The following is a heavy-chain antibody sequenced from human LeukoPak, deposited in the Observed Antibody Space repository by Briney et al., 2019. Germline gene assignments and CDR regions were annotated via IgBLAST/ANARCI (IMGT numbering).Heavy chain of an antibody. CDR2: ISYDGSNK. CDR1: GFTFSSYA. J-gene: IGHJ4*02. V-gene: IGHV3-30-3*01. CDR3: AKDPGRWLVGTFDY. Sequence: PGGSLRLSCAASGFTFSSYAMHWVRQAPGKGLEWVAVISYDGSNKYYADSVKGRFTISRDNSRNTLYLQMNSLRAEDTAVYYCAKDPGRWLVGTFDYWGQGTLVTVSS. D-gene: IGHD6-19*01.